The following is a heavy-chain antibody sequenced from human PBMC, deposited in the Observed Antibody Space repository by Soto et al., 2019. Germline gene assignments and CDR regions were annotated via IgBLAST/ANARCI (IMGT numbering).Heavy chain of an antibody. CDR3: ARDQVVASSFDY. V-gene: IGHV1-69*08. J-gene: IGHJ4*02. D-gene: IGHD2-15*01. CDR2: IIPSPART. CDR1: GGTFSNSP. Sequence: QVQLVQSGAELRKPGSAVKLSCKASGGTFSNSPISWVRQIPGQGPEWMGRIIPSPARTIYSRKFRGRVTLTADKSTQTVYMTLSSLTTEDSGVYYCARDQVVASSFDYWGQGTRVTVSS.